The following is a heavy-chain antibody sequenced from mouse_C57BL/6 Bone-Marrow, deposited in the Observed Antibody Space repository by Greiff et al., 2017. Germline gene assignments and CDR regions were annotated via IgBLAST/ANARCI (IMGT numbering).Heavy chain of an antibody. Sequence: QVQLQQPGAELVRPGTSVKLSCKASGYTFTSYWMHWVKQRPGQGLEWIGVIDPSDSYTNYNQKFKGKATLTVDTSSSTAYMQLSSLQSEDSAVYYGARSSMITTSYFDYWGQGTTLTVSS. V-gene: IGHV1-59*01. CDR1: GYTFTSYW. CDR2: IDPSDSYT. J-gene: IGHJ2*01. D-gene: IGHD2-4*01. CDR3: ARSSMITTSYFDY.